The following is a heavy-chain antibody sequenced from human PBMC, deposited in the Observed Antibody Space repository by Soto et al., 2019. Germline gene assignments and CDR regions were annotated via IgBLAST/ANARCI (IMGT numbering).Heavy chain of an antibody. CDR2: IYHSGST. Sequence: QVQLQESGPGLVKPSGTLYLICSVSGGSISSTNWGSWVRQPPGKGLEWIGEIYHSGSTNYNPSLKSRVTISVDKSKNQFSLKLSSVTAEDTAVYYCARGLITLSPLDYWGQGTLVTVSS. J-gene: IGHJ4*02. CDR3: ARGLITLSPLDY. CDR1: GGSISSTNW. D-gene: IGHD3-16*02. V-gene: IGHV4-4*02.